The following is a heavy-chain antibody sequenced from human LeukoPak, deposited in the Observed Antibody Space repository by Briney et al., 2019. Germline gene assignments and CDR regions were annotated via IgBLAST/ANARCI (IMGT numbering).Heavy chain of an antibody. D-gene: IGHD1-1*01. V-gene: IGHV1-18*04. CDR2: ISAYNGNT. CDR3: ASGTTAPYYFDY. Sequence: ASVKVSCKTSGYTFNDYYIYWVRQAPGQGLEWMGWISAYNGNTNYAQKLQGRVTMTTDTSTSTAYMELRSLRSDDTAVYYCASGTTAPYYFDYWGQGTLVTVSS. CDR1: GYTFNDYY. J-gene: IGHJ4*02.